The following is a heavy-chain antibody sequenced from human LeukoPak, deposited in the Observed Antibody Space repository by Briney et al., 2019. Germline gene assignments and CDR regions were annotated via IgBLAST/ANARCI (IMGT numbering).Heavy chain of an antibody. V-gene: IGHV4-34*01. CDR3: ARSVTTVRGWFDP. Sequence: PSETLSLTCAVYGGSFSGYYWSWIRQPPGKGLEWIGEINHSGSTNYNPSLKSRVTISVDTSKNQFSLKLSSVTAADTAVYYCARSVTTVRGWFDPWGQGTLVTVSS. D-gene: IGHD4-17*01. J-gene: IGHJ5*02. CDR1: GGSFSGYY. CDR2: INHSGST.